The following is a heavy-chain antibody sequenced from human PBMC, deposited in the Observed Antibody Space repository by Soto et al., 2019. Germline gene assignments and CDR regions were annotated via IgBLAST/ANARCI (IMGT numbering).Heavy chain of an antibody. V-gene: IGHV3-30-3*01. D-gene: IGHD3-10*01. Sequence: QLGGSLRLSCAASGFTFSSYAMHWVRQAPGKGLEWVAVISYDGSNKYYADSVKGRFTISRDNSKNTLYLQMNSLRAEDTAVYYCAREITSAMVRGVIIEGPFGYWGQGTLVTVSS. CDR3: AREITSAMVRGVIIEGPFGY. CDR2: ISYDGSNK. CDR1: GFTFSSYA. J-gene: IGHJ4*02.